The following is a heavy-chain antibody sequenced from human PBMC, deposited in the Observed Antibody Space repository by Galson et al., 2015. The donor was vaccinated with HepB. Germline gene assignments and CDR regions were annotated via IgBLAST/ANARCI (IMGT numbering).Heavy chain of an antibody. Sequence: SLRLSCAASGFTFSSYAMSWVRQAPGKGLEWVSAISGSGGSTYYADSVKGRFTISRDNSKNTLYLQMNSLRAEDTAVYYCAKPPPNSSPHGALKRGLYYYYGMDVWGQGTTVTVSS. V-gene: IGHV3-23*01. D-gene: IGHD2/OR15-2a*01. CDR3: AKPPPNSSPHGALKRGLYYYYGMDV. CDR1: GFTFSSYA. CDR2: ISGSGGST. J-gene: IGHJ6*02.